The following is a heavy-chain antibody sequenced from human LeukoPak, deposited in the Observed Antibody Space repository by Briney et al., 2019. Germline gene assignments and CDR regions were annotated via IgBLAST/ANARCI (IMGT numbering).Heavy chain of an antibody. V-gene: IGHV3-23*01. CDR1: GFTFNAYV. CDR3: AKDPRAMGRYFFDD. D-gene: IGHD3-16*01. Sequence: GGSLRLSCVGSGFTFNAYVLSWVRQRPGKGPEWVSMISGSGDATDYADSVKDRLTISRDSAKKTLYLQINNARADDTAIYYCAKDPRAMGRYFFDDWGQGSLVTVSS. J-gene: IGHJ4*01. CDR2: ISGSGDAT.